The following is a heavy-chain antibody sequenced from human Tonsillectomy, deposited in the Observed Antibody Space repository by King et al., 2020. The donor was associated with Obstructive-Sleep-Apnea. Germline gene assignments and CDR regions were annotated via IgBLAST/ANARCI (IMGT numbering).Heavy chain of an antibody. CDR1: GFTFSSAV. CDR3: SNWHS. Sequence: HVQLVESGGGVVQPGGSLRLSCAASGFTFSSAVMHCVSQAPGKGLEWVAVISYDGSNKYYADYVKGRFTVSRDNSKNTVYLQMNSLRAEDTAVYYCSNWHSWGQGTLVTVSS. D-gene: IGHD6-13*01. CDR2: ISYDGSNK. J-gene: IGHJ4*02. V-gene: IGHV3-30-3*01.